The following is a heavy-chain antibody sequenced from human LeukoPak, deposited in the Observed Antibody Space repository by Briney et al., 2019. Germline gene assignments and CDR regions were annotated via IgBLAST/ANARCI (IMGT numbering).Heavy chain of an antibody. CDR3: ARGIGGPAGKGYYFDH. J-gene: IGHJ4*02. D-gene: IGHD2-2*01. V-gene: IGHV3-33*01. CDR1: GFTFSSHG. CDR2: IWYGGSNK. Sequence: GRSLRLFCAASGFTFSSHGMQWVRQAPGKGLEWVAVIWYGGSNKYYTDSVKGRFTISRDNSKSTLYLQMNSLRAEDTAVYYCARGIGGPAGKGYYFDHWGQGTLVTVSS.